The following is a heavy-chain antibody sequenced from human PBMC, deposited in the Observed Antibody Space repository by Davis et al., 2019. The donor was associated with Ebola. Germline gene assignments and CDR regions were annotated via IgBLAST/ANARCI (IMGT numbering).Heavy chain of an antibody. D-gene: IGHD3-22*01. Sequence: ASVKVSCKASGYTFTSYGISWVRQAPGQGLEWMGWISAYNGNTNYAQKLQGRVTMTTDTSTSTAYMELRSLRSDDTAVYYCARGGDITMIGVVIAGDAFDIWGQGTMVTVSS. V-gene: IGHV1-18*01. CDR3: ARGGDITMIGVVIAGDAFDI. J-gene: IGHJ3*02. CDR1: GYTFTSYG. CDR2: ISAYNGNT.